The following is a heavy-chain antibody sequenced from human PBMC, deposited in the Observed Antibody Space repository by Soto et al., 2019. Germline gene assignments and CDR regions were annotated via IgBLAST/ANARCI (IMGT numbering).Heavy chain of an antibody. CDR2: ISAYNGNT. J-gene: IGHJ6*02. CDR1: GYTFTSYG. D-gene: IGHD2-8*01. V-gene: IGHV1-18*01. CDR3: ARVEGRFGTGYCTNGVCSAYYYYGMDV. Sequence: QVQLVQSGAEVKKPGASVKVSCKASGYTFTSYGISWVRQAPGQGLEWMGWISAYNGNTNYAQKLQGRVTMTTDTSTSTAYMELRSLRSDDTAVYYCARVEGRFGTGYCTNGVCSAYYYYGMDVWGQGTTVTVSS.